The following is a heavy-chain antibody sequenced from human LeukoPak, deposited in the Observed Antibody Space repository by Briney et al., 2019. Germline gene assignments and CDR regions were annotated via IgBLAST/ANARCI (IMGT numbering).Heavy chain of an antibody. J-gene: IGHJ6*02. V-gene: IGHV1-18*01. Sequence: ASVKVSCKASGYTFTSYGISWVRQAPGQGLEWMGWISAYNGNTNYAQKLQGRVTMTTDTSTSTAYMELRSLRSDDTAVYYCARDGYSYGYDQFYYYYGMDVWGQGTTVTVSS. CDR3: ARDGYSYGYDQFYYYYGMDV. CDR1: GYTFTSYG. D-gene: IGHD5-18*01. CDR2: ISAYNGNT.